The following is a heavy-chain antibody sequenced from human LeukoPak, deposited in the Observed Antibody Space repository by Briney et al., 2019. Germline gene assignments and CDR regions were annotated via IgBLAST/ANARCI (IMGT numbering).Heavy chain of an antibody. Sequence: SEALSLTCTVSGGSISSSSYYWGWIRQPPGKGLEWIGSIYYSGSTYYNPSLKSRVTISVDTSKNQFSLKLSSVTAADTAVYYCARHVFRTDGMDVWGQGTTVTVSS. D-gene: IGHD3/OR15-3a*01. CDR3: ARHVFRTDGMDV. CDR1: GGSISSSSYY. CDR2: IYYSGST. J-gene: IGHJ6*02. V-gene: IGHV4-39*01.